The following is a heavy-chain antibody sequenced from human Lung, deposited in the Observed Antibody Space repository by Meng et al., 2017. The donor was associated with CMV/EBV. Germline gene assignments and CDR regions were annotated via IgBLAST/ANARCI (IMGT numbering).Heavy chain of an antibody. CDR3: ARSPGGGWFDP. V-gene: IGHV1-2*02. J-gene: IGHJ5*02. CDR2: INPNSGGT. CDR1: GYTFPGYY. D-gene: IGHD6-25*01. Sequence: ASXXVSWKASGYTFPGYYMHWVRQAPGQGLEWMGWINPNSGGTNYAQKFQGRVTMTRDTSISTAYMELSRLRSDDTAVYYCARSPGGGWFDPWGQGTLVTVSS.